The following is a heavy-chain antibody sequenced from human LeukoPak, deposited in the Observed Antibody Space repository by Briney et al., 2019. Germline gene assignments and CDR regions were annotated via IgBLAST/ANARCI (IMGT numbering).Heavy chain of an antibody. CDR2: IRYDGSNK. Sequence: SGGSLRLSCAASGFTFSRYWMTWVRQAPGKGLEWVAFIRYDGSNKYYADSVKGRFTISRDNSKNTLYLQMNSLRAEDTAVYYCAKGYYYDSSGPGSGYFDLWGRGTLVTVSS. D-gene: IGHD3-22*01. J-gene: IGHJ2*01. CDR1: GFTFSRYW. CDR3: AKGYYYDSSGPGSGYFDL. V-gene: IGHV3-30*02.